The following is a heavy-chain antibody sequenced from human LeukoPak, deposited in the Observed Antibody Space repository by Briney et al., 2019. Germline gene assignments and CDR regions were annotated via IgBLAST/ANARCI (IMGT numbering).Heavy chain of an antibody. V-gene: IGHV4-31*03. J-gene: IGHJ4*02. Sequence: SETLSLTCTVSGGSISSGGYYWSWIRQHPGRGLEWIGYIYYSGSTYYNPSLKSRVTISVDTSKNQFSLKLSSVTAADTAVYYCARGSGSYYKRWYGRDWEYYFDYWGQGTLVTVSS. CDR2: IYYSGST. CDR3: ARGSGSYYKRWYGRDWEYYFDY. D-gene: IGHD3-10*01. CDR1: GGSISSGGYY.